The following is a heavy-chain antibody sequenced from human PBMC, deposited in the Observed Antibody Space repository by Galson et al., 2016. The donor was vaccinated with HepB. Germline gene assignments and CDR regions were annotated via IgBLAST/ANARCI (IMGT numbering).Heavy chain of an antibody. CDR3: ARDDDYVWGTYRYTRTVPQYYFDY. J-gene: IGHJ4*02. CDR1: GFTFSSYA. Sequence: SLRLSCAASGFTFSSYAMHWVRQAPGKGLEWVAVISFDGSNNFYADSVKGRFTISRDNSKNPLYLQMNSLRAEDTAVYYCARDDDYVWGTYRYTRTVPQYYFDYWGQGTLVTVSS. V-gene: IGHV3-30-3*01. D-gene: IGHD3-16*02. CDR2: ISFDGSNN.